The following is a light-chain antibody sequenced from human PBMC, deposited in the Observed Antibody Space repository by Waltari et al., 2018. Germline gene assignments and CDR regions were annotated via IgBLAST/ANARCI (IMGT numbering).Light chain of an antibody. V-gene: IGKV2-28*01. J-gene: IGKJ1*01. CDR3: MQALQTSR. Sequence: DIVMTPSPLSLPVTPGEPASISCRSSQSLLHSNGYNYLDWYLQKPGQSPQLLIYLGSNRASGVPDRFSGSGSGTDFTLKISRVEAEDVGVYYCMQALQTSRFGQGTKVEIK. CDR2: LGS. CDR1: QSLLHSNGYNY.